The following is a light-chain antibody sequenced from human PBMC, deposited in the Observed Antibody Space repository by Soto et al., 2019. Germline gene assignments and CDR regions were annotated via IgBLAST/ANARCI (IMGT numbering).Light chain of an antibody. J-gene: IGKJ5*01. Sequence: DIQMTQSPSTLSASVGYIVTITCRASQSISSWLAWYQQKPGKAPKLLIYDASSLESGVPSRFSGSGSGTEFTLTISSLQPDDFATYYCQQYNSSPITFGQGTRLEIK. CDR1: QSISSW. CDR3: QQYNSSPIT. V-gene: IGKV1-5*01. CDR2: DAS.